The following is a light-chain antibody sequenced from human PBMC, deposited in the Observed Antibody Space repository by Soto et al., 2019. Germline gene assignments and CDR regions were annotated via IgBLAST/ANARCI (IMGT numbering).Light chain of an antibody. J-gene: IGKJ1*01. CDR3: QQYNSYPWT. Sequence: DIQMTQSPSTLSASVGDRVTITFRASQSISSWLAWYQQKPGKAPKLLIYDASSLESGVPSRFNGSGSGTEFTLTISSLQPDDFATYYCQQYNSYPWTFGQGTKVDIK. CDR2: DAS. V-gene: IGKV1-5*01. CDR1: QSISSW.